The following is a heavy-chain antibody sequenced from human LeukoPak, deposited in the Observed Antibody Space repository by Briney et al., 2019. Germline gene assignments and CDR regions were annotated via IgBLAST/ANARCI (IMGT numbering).Heavy chain of an antibody. J-gene: IGHJ4*02. CDR1: GFTFSSYA. Sequence: GGSLRLSCAASGFTFSSYAMHWVRQAPGKGLEWVAVISYDGSNKYYADSVKGRFTISRDNSKNTLYLQMNSLRAEDTAVYYCARGEFRDFWSPAQFDYWGQGTLVTVSS. CDR3: ARGEFRDFWSPAQFDY. D-gene: IGHD3-3*01. CDR2: ISYDGSNK. V-gene: IGHV3-30-3*01.